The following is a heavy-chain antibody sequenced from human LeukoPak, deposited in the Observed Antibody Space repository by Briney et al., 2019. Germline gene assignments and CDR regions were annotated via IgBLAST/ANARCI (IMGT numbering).Heavy chain of an antibody. CDR2: INPNSGDT. D-gene: IGHD2-15*01. J-gene: IGHJ4*02. CDR3: VRERIRESGGREYYFDY. CDR1: GYTFTGYY. V-gene: IGHV1-2*04. Sequence: ASVKVSCKASGYTFTGYYMHWVRQAPGQGLEWMGWINPNSGDTSYARILQGWVTLTRDTSISTAYMELSRLRPDGPAVYYCVRERIRESGGREYYFDYWGQGTLVTVSS.